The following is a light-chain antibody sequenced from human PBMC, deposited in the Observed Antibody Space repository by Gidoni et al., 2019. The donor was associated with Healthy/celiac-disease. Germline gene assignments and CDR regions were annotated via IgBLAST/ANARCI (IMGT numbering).Light chain of an antibody. CDR1: TGAVTSGHY. V-gene: IGLV7-46*01. Sequence: QAVVTQEPSLTVSPGGTVTLPCGSSTGAVTSGHYPYWFQQKPGQAPRTLIYDTSNKHSWTPARFSCSLLGGKAALTLSGAQPEDEAEYYCLLSYSGARPWVFGGGTKLTVL. CDR2: DTS. J-gene: IGLJ3*02. CDR3: LLSYSGARPWV.